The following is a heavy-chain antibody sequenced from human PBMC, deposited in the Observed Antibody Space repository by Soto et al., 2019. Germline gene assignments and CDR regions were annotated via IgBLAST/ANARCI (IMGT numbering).Heavy chain of an antibody. D-gene: IGHD6-6*01. J-gene: IGHJ5*02. CDR2: ISGTGVNT. Sequence: GGSLRLSCAASGFIFGNYAITWVRQASGKGLEWVATISGTGVNTYYADSVRGRFTISRDNSKNTVWLQMNSLRAADSSVYYCAKDSVHNLYRTSSLEDCFGPWGQGTLVTVSS. CDR1: GFIFGNYA. CDR3: AKDSVHNLYRTSSLEDCFGP. V-gene: IGHV3-23*01.